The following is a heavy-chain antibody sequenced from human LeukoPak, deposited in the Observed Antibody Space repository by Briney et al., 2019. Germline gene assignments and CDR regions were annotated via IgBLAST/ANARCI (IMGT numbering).Heavy chain of an antibody. D-gene: IGHD5-18*01. V-gene: IGHV3-53*04. Sequence: GGSLRLSCAASGLTVSSNYMSCVRQAPGKGLEWVSVIFSGGTTYYADSVKGRFTISRHNSENTLYLQMNSLRGEDTAVYYCARGVLGYSYGFDYWGQGTLVTVSS. J-gene: IGHJ4*02. CDR1: GLTVSSNY. CDR2: IFSGGTT. CDR3: ARGVLGYSYGFDY.